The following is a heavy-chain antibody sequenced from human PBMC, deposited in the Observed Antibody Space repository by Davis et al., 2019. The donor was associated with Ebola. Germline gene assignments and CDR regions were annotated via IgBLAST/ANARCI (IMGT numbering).Heavy chain of an antibody. CDR1: GFTFSSYS. V-gene: IGHV3-48*04. Sequence: GESLKISCAASGFTFSSYSMNWVRQAPGKGLEWVSYISSSSSTIYYADSVKGRFTISRDNAKNTLYLQMNSLRAEDTAVYYCAREPATLFYSNYYYYGMDVWGQGTTVTVSS. CDR2: ISSSSSTI. D-gene: IGHD4-11*01. J-gene: IGHJ6*02. CDR3: AREPATLFYSNYYYYGMDV.